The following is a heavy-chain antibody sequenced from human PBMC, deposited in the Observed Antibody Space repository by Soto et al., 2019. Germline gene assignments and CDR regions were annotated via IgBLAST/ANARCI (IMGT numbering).Heavy chain of an antibody. Sequence: SETLSLTCTVSGGSISSGGYYWSWIRQHPGKGLEWIGYIYYSGSTYYNPSLKSRVTISVDTSKNQFSLKLSSVTAADTAVYYCARAMHDYVWGSYRPYNWFDPWGQGTLVTVSS. CDR1: GGSISSGGYY. J-gene: IGHJ5*02. CDR3: ARAMHDYVWGSYRPYNWFDP. V-gene: IGHV4-31*03. D-gene: IGHD3-16*02. CDR2: IYYSGST.